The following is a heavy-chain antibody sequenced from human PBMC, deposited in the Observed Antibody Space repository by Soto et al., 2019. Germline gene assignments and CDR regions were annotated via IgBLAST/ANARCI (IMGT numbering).Heavy chain of an antibody. Sequence: ETLSLTCAVSGGSLSDHYWSWIRQPPGKGLEWIGEIDDSGSTNYNPSLRSRVTISVDTSKNQFSLKLNSVTAADTAMYYCARGPFVEGYFWGKGTLVPVSS. D-gene: IGHD3-22*01. J-gene: IGHJ4*02. CDR1: GGSLSDHY. CDR2: IDDSGST. CDR3: ARGPFVEGYF. V-gene: IGHV4-34*01.